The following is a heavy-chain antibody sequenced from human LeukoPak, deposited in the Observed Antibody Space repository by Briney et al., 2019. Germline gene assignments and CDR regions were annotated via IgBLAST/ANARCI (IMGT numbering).Heavy chain of an antibody. Sequence: GGSLRLSCVASGFTFSSNVMIWVRQAPGKGLEWVSSIPASGGSTYYADSVKGRFTISRDNAKNSLYLQMNSLRAEDTAVYYCAPHYDSSGYYPPFFDYWGQGTLVTVSS. V-gene: IGHV3-23*01. J-gene: IGHJ4*02. CDR2: IPASGGST. CDR1: GFTFSSNV. D-gene: IGHD3-22*01. CDR3: APHYDSSGYYPPFFDY.